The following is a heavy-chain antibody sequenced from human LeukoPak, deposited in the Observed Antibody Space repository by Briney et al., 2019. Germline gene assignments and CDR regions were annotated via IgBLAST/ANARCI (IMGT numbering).Heavy chain of an antibody. CDR2: IWYDGSNK. CDR1: GFTFSSYS. J-gene: IGHJ4*02. CDR3: ARDSTYGDPGIFDY. Sequence: PGGSLRLSCAASGFTFSSYSMNWVRQAPGKGLEWVAVIWYDGSNKYYADSVKGRFTISRDNSKNTLYLQMNSLRAEDTAVYYCARDSTYGDPGIFDYWGQGTLVTVSS. V-gene: IGHV3-33*08. D-gene: IGHD4-17*01.